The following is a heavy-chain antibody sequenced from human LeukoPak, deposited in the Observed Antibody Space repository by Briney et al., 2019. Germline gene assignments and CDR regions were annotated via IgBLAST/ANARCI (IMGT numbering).Heavy chain of an antibody. D-gene: IGHD3-22*01. CDR1: GYTFTSYG. CDR3: AREGVKYYYDSSGSEFDY. V-gene: IGHV1-18*01. Sequence: GASVKVSCKASGYTFTSYGISWVRQAPGRGFEWMGWISAYNGNTNYAQKLQGRVTMTTDTSTSTAYMELRSLRSDDTAVYYCAREGVKYYYDSSGSEFDYWGQGTLVTVSS. J-gene: IGHJ4*02. CDR2: ISAYNGNT.